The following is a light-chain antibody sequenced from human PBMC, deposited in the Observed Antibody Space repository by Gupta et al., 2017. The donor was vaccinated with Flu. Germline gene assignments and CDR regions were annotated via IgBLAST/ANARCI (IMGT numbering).Light chain of an antibody. V-gene: IGKV1-6*01. J-gene: IGKJ4*01. Sequence: AVQMTQSPSSLSASVGDRVTITCRASQDIRNTLGWCQQKPGKAPKLLMYNVSTLQSGVPSRFSGSGSGTDFTLTISSLQPEDLATYYCLHDYNYPLTFGGGTKVEIK. CDR3: LHDYNYPLT. CDR1: QDIRNT. CDR2: NVS.